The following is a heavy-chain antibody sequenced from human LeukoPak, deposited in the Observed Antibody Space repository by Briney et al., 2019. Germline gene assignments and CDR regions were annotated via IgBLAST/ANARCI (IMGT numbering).Heavy chain of an antibody. CDR2: ISGSGGST. J-gene: IGHJ4*02. CDR3: AKEYYYDSSGYYYVEWFDY. Sequence: GGSLRLSCAASGFTFSSDAMSWVRQAPGKGLEWVSAISGSGGSTYYADSVKGRFTISRDNSKNTLYLQMNSLRAEDTAVYYCAKEYYYDSSGYYYVEWFDYWGQGTLVTVSS. V-gene: IGHV3-23*01. CDR1: GFTFSSDA. D-gene: IGHD3-22*01.